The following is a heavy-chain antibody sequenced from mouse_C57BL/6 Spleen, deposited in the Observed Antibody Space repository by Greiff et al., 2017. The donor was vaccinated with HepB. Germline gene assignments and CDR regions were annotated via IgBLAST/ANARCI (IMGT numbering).Heavy chain of an antibody. J-gene: IGHJ1*03. CDR3: ARDGGRRYFDV. Sequence: EVMLVESGGGLVKPGGSLKLSCAASGFTFSSYAMSWVRQTPEKRLEWVATISDGGSYTYYPDNVKGRFTISRDNAKNNLYLQMSHLKSEDTAMYYCARDGGRRYFDVWGTGTTVTVSS. CDR2: ISDGGSYT. CDR1: GFTFSSYA. V-gene: IGHV5-4*01. D-gene: IGHD3-3*01.